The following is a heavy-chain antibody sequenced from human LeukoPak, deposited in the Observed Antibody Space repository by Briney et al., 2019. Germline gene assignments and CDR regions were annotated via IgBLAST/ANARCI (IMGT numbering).Heavy chain of an antibody. CDR2: IYYSGST. CDR3: ARDRGGSGSYHDAFDI. CDR1: GGSISSYY. Sequence: SETLSLTCTVSGGSISSYYWSWIRQPPGKGLEWIGYIYYSGSTNYNPSLKSRVTISVDTSKNQFSLKLSSVTAADTAVYYCARDRGGSGSYHDAFDIWGQGTMVTVSS. V-gene: IGHV4-59*12. J-gene: IGHJ3*02. D-gene: IGHD1-26*01.